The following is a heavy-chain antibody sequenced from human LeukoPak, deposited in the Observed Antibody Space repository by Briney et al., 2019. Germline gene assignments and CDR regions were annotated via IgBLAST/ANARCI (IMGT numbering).Heavy chain of an antibody. CDR1: GFTFSSYA. J-gene: IGHJ4*02. V-gene: IGHV3-23*01. D-gene: IGHD2-2*01. CDR2: ISGSGGST. CDR3: ADLVVPAAIGY. Sequence: PGGSLRLSCAASGFTFSSYAMSWVSQAPGKGLEWVLAISGSGGSTYYADSVRDRFNISRDIYKNTLYRQVNSLSAEDTAVYYCADLVVPAAIGYWGQGTLVTVSS.